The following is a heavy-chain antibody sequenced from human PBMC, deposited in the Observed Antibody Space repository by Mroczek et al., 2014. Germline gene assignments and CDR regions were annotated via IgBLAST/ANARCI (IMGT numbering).Heavy chain of an antibody. V-gene: IGHV4-59*01. Sequence: QVQLQHGGPGLVKPSETLSLTCTVSGGSISSYYWSWIRQPPGKGLEWIGYIYYSGSTNYNPSLKSRVTISVDTSKNQFSLKLSSVTAADTAVYYCASRYYYDSSGYSYWGQGTLVTVSS. CDR3: ASRYYYDSSGYSY. CDR1: GGSISSYY. J-gene: IGHJ4*02. D-gene: IGHD3-22*01. CDR2: IYYSGST.